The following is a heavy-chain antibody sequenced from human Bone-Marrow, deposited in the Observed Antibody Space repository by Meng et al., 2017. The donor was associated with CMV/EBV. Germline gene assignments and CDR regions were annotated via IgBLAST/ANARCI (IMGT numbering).Heavy chain of an antibody. J-gene: IGHJ6*02. V-gene: IGHV3-21*04. CDR1: GFTFSSYS. CDR3: ARVNIVVVPAPLYYYYGMDV. D-gene: IGHD2-2*01. Sequence: GGSLRLSCAASGFTFSSYSMNWVRQAPGKGLEWVSSISSSSSYIYYADSVKGRFTISRDNAKNSLYLQMNSLRAEDTAVYYCARVNIVVVPAPLYYYYGMDVWGQGTTVTVSS. CDR2: ISSSSSYI.